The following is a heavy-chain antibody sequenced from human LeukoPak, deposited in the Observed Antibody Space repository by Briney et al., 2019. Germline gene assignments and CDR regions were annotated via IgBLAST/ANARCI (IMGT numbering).Heavy chain of an antibody. J-gene: IGHJ6*03. D-gene: IGHD2-2*01. V-gene: IGHV3-7*01. CDR1: GFTFSSCW. Sequence: PGRSLRLSCAASGFTFSSCWMSWVRQAPGKGLEWVANIKQDGSERYYVDSVKGRFTISRDNAKNSLYLQMNSLRAEDTAVYYCASNSGYCSSTSCSANYYMDVWGKGTTVTVSS. CDR2: IKQDGSER. CDR3: ASNSGYCSSTSCSANYYMDV.